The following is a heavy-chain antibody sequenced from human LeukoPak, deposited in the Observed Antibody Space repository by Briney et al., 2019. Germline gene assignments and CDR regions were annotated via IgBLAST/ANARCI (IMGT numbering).Heavy chain of an antibody. J-gene: IGHJ4*02. V-gene: IGHV4-59*11. CDR1: GGSISSHY. CDR2: IYYSGST. Sequence: SETLSLTCTVSGGSISSHYWSWIRQPPGKGLEWIGYIYYSGSTNYNPSLKSRVTISVDTSENQFSLKLSSVTAADTAVYYCARGGYCTNGVCYRDFDYWGQGTLVTVSS. D-gene: IGHD2-8*01. CDR3: ARGGYCTNGVCYRDFDY.